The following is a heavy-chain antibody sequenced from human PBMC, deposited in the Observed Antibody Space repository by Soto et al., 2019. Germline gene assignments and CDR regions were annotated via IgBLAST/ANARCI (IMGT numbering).Heavy chain of an antibody. J-gene: IGHJ4*02. CDR1: GFTFDDYG. V-gene: IGHV3-20*04. CDR2: INWDGGST. CDR3: ARLYSSGWYGPGRY. Sequence: EVQLVESGGGVVRPGGSLRLSCAASGFTFDDYGMSWVRQAPGKGLEWVSGINWDGGSTGYADSVKGRFTISRDNAKNSQYLQINSLRAEDTALYYCARLYSSGWYGPGRYWGQGTLVTVSS. D-gene: IGHD6-19*01.